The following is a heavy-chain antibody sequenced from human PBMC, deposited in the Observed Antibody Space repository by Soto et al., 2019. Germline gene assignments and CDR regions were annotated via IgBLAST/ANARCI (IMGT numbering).Heavy chain of an antibody. V-gene: IGHV3-30-3*01. CDR1: GFTFSSYA. CDR3: AREGGHCRSTSCRYGLNWFDP. J-gene: IGHJ5*02. D-gene: IGHD2-2*01. CDR2: ISYDGVNK. Sequence: QVQLVESGGGVVQPGRSLRLSCAASGFTFSSYAMHWVRQAPGKGLEWVSGISYDGVNKYYADSVKGRFTISRDNSKNTLYLQMNSLRAEDTAVFNCAREGGHCRSTSCRYGLNWFDPWGQGTLVTVSS.